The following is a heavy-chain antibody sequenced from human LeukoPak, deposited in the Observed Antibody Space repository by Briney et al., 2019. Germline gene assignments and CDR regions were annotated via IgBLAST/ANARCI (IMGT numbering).Heavy chain of an antibody. V-gene: IGHV3-53*01. CDR2: IDSASHT. J-gene: IGHJ3*01. CDR3: ARSLNTAGRRGAFDV. CDR1: GFTVSTNN. Sequence: GGSLTLSCGVSGFTVSTNNISWVRQARGKGLEWVSLIDSASHTYYADSVKGRFAISSHNSRNALSLQMNSLRVEDTAVYYCARSLNTAGRRGAFDVWGQGTMVTVSS. D-gene: IGHD6-6*01.